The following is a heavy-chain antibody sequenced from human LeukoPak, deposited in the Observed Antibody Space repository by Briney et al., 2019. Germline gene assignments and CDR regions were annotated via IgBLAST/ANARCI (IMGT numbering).Heavy chain of an antibody. Sequence: SETLSLTCSVSGGSISNYYWSWIRQPAGKGLEWIGRIYSSGSTNYSPSLKSRVTISVDRSKNQFSLKLSSVTAADTAVYYCARWIGVAGTKGMDVWGQGTTVTVSS. J-gene: IGHJ6*02. D-gene: IGHD6-19*01. V-gene: IGHV4-4*07. CDR3: ARWIGVAGTKGMDV. CDR1: GGSISNYY. CDR2: IYSSGST.